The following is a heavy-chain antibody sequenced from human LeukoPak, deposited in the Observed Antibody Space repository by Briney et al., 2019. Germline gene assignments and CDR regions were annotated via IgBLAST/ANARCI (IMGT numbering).Heavy chain of an antibody. D-gene: IGHD1-26*01. CDR1: GFTFRNYG. V-gene: IGHV3-23*01. CDR3: AKSSRVGTYYFDH. CDR2: IIGGGDYT. J-gene: IGHJ4*02. Sequence: GGSLRLSCTVSGFTFRNYGMNWVRQAPGKGLEWVSGIIGGGDYTYYADSVKGRFTISRDNSKNTLYLHMNSLRVDDTALYYCAKSSRVGTYYFDHWGQGTVVTVSS.